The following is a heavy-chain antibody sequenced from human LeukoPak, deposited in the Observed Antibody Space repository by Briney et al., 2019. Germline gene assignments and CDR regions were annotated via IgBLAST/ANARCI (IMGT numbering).Heavy chain of an antibody. CDR1: GYTFTGYY. J-gene: IGHJ4*02. V-gene: IGHV1-2*02. D-gene: IGHD3-10*02. Sequence: ASVKVSCKASGYTFTGYYMHWVRQAPGQGLELMGWINPNSGDTNYAQNLQGRVTMTTDTATSTAYMELRSLRSDDTAVYYCARGGMLSVAGLDYWGQGTLVTVSS. CDR3: ARGGMLSVAGLDY. CDR2: INPNSGDT.